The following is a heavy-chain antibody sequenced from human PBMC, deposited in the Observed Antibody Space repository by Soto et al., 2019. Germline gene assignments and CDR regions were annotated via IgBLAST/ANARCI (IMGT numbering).Heavy chain of an antibody. D-gene: IGHD4-17*01. CDR2: IYWDDDK. CDR3: PHSLAASNYGYYEPIYSFDY. V-gene: IGHV2-5*02. J-gene: IGHJ4*02. Sequence: QITLKESGPTLVKPTQTLTLTCTFSGFSLSTSGVGVGWIRQPPGKALEWLALIYWDDDKRYSPSLKSRLTITKDTSKNQVVLTITNMYPVDTATYYCPHSLAASNYGYYEPIYSFDYWGQGTLVTVSS. CDR1: GFSLSTSGVG.